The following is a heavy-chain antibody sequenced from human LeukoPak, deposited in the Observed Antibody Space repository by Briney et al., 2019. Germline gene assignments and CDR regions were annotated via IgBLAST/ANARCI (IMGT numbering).Heavy chain of an antibody. V-gene: IGHV3-21*01. CDR3: ARAAFGGVIVIPGYNWFDP. CDR2: ISSSSSYI. D-gene: IGHD3-16*02. CDR1: GFTFSSYS. Sequence: GGSLRLSCAASGFTFSSYSMNWVRQAPGKGLEWVSSISSSSSYIYYADSVKGRFPISRDNAKNSLYLQMNGLRSEDTAVYYCARAAFGGVIVIPGYNWFDPWGQGTLVTVSS. J-gene: IGHJ5*02.